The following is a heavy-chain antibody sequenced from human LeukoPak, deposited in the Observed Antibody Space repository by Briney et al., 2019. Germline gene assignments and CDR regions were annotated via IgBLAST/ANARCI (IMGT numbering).Heavy chain of an antibody. D-gene: IGHD6-13*01. CDR3: AKRGIATAASFDY. CDR2: ISGNGDYT. Sequence: PGGSLRLSCAASGFTFSVYAMSWVRQAPGKGLEWVSTISGNGDYTFYADLVQGRFTISRYNSKNTLNLQMSSLRAYDTAVYYCAKRGIATAASFDYWGQRTPVSVSS. V-gene: IGHV3-23*01. CDR1: GFTFSVYA. J-gene: IGHJ4*02.